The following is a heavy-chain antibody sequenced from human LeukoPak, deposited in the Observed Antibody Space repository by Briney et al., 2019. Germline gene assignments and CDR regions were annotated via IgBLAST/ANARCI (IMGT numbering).Heavy chain of an antibody. CDR2: ISGSGVST. CDR3: AKARWNFDY. V-gene: IGHV3-23*01. Sequence: GGSLRLSCAASGFTFSTYAMSWVRQAPGKGLEWVSTISGSGVSTYYADSVKGRFTISRDNAKNSLYLQMNSLRAEDTAVYYCAKARWNFDYWGQGTLVTVSS. D-gene: IGHD2-15*01. J-gene: IGHJ4*02. CDR1: GFTFSTYA.